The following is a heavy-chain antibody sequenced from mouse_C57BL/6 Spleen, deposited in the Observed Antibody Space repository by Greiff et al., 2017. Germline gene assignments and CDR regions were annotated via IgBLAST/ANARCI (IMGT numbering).Heavy chain of an antibody. V-gene: IGHV1-52*01. J-gene: IGHJ2*01. CDR1: GYTFTSYW. D-gene: IGHD2-1*01. CDR2: IDPSDSET. Sequence: QVQLQQPGAELVRPGSSVKLSCKASGYTFTSYWMHWVKQRPIQGLEWIGNIDPSDSETHYNQKFKDKATLTVDKSSSTAYMQLSSLTSEDSAVYYCARGGLYYGNFFFDYWGQGTTLTVSS. CDR3: ARGGLYYGNFFFDY.